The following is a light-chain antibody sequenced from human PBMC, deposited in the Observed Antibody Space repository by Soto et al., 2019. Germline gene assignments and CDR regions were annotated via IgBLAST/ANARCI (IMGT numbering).Light chain of an antibody. V-gene: IGKV3-15*01. CDR3: QQYNKWPPLYT. J-gene: IGKJ2*01. CDR2: GAS. CDR1: QSVSSI. Sequence: EIVMTQSPATLSVSPGERATLSCRASQSVSSILAWYQQKPGQAPRLLIYGASTRATGIPARFSGSGSGTEFTLTISSLQSEDFAVYYCQQYNKWPPLYTFGQGTKLEIK.